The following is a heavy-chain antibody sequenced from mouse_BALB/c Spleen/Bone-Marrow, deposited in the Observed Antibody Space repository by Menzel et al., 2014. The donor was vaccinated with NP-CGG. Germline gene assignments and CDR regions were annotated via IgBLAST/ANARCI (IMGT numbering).Heavy chain of an antibody. D-gene: IGHD1-1*01. J-gene: IGHJ2*01. Sequence: QPAGAELGWAGGSGKNFFQGSGYPIPDYAIYWGEKRHAKRLEWVWGIYTYSGDANYNQKFKGKATMTVDKSSSTAYMELARLTSEDSAIYYCARDYGSSHFDHWGQGSTLTVSS. CDR3: ARDYGSSHFDH. V-gene: IGHV1-67*01. CDR2: IYTYSGDA. CDR1: GYPIPDYA.